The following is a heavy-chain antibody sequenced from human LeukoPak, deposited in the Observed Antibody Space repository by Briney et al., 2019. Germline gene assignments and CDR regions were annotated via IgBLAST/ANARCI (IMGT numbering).Heavy chain of an antibody. CDR2: SYYSGST. CDR1: GGSLSSSSYY. D-gene: IGHD3-16*02. V-gene: IGHV4-39*07. Sequence: SEALSLTRTVSGGSLSSSSYYWGWIRQPPGKGLEWIGFSYYSGSTYYNPSLKSRVTIPVDTSKNQFSLKLSSVTAADTVVYYCARDEVIVGSFDFWGQGTLVTVSS. CDR3: ARDEVIVGSFDF. J-gene: IGHJ4*02.